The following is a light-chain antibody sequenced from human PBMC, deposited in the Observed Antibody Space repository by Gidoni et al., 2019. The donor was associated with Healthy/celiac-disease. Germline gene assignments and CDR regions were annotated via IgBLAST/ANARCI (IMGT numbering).Light chain of an antibody. CDR2: YDS. CDR3: QVWDSSSDHVV. Sequence: SYVLTQPPSVSVPPGKSARTTCGGDNIGSKSVHWYQQKTGQAPVLVIYYDSDRPSGTPERFSGSNSGNTATLTISRVEAGDEADYYCQVWDSSSDHVVFGGGTKLTVL. J-gene: IGLJ2*01. V-gene: IGLV3-21*04. CDR1: NIGSKS.